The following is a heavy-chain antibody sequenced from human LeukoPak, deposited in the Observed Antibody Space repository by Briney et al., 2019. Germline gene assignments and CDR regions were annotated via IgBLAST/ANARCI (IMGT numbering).Heavy chain of an antibody. CDR2: IKPDGRQK. J-gene: IGHJ3*02. Sequence: PGGSLRLSCAASGFTFSANWISWVRRAPGKGLEWVANIKPDGRQKYYVDSVNGRFTISRDNAKNSLYLQMNSLRAEDTAVYYCAKERGTAGGCAFDIWGQGTLVTVS. D-gene: IGHD3-16*01. CDR3: AKERGTAGGCAFDI. CDR1: GFTFSANW. V-gene: IGHV3-7*03.